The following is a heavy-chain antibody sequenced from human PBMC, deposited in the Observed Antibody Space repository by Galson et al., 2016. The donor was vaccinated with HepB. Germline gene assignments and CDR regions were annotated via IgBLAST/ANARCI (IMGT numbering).Heavy chain of an antibody. V-gene: IGHV3-48*02. CDR2: ISTGRSTI. D-gene: IGHD5-18*01. J-gene: IGHJ4*02. Sequence: SLRLSCAASGFTFSSYSMNWVRQAPGKGLEWISYISTGRSTIYYADSVKGRFTISRDNAKNSLSLQMNSLRDEDTAVYYCAKVAGHNYGEFDYWGQGTPVTVSS. CDR3: AKVAGHNYGEFDY. CDR1: GFTFSSYS.